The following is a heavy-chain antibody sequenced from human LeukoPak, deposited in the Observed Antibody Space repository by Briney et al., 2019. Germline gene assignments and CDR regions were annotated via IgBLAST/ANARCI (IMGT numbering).Heavy chain of an antibody. V-gene: IGHV4-39*01. CDR2: IYHSGSI. CDR3: ARFCQVTTCAKFKL. J-gene: IGHJ4*02. CDR1: GDSLGSGMYY. D-gene: IGHD4-17*01. Sequence: PSETLSLTCTVSGDSLGSGMYYWGWIRQAPGKGLTWIGSIYHSGSIFYNASFESRVAMSVDPSNNQFSLRLTSVTAADTAVYYCARFCQVTTCAKFKLWGRGILVTVSS.